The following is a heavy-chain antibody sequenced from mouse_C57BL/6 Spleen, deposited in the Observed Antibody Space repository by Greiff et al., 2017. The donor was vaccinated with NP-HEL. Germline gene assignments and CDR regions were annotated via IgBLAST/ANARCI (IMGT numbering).Heavy chain of an antibody. J-gene: IGHJ2*01. D-gene: IGHD2-4*01. CDR1: GYTFTDYY. V-gene: IGHV1-76*01. Sequence: VQLQQSGAELVRPGASVKLSCKASGYTFTDYYINWVKQRPGQGLEWIARIYPGSGNTYYNEKFKGKATLTAEKSSSTAYMQLSSLTSEDYAVYFCARGMISYYFDYWGQGTTLTVSS. CDR2: IYPGSGNT. CDR3: ARGMISYYFDY.